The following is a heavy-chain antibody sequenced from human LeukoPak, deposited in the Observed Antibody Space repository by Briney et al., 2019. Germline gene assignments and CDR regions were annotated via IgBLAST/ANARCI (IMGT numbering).Heavy chain of an antibody. CDR1: GGSISSGSYY. CDR2: IYTSGST. V-gene: IGHV4-61*02. Sequence: NPSETLSLTCTVSGGSISSGSYYWSWIRQPAGKGLEWIGRIYTSGSTNYNPSLKSRVTMSVDTSKNQFSLKLSSVTAADTAVYYCARDSSAEYFQHWGQGTLVTVSS. J-gene: IGHJ1*01. CDR3: ARDSSAEYFQH.